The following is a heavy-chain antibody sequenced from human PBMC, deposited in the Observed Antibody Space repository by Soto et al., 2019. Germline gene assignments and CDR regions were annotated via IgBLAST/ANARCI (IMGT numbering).Heavy chain of an antibody. V-gene: IGHV3-15*01. J-gene: IGHJ4*02. D-gene: IGHD3-16*01. CDR1: GLTLSSTY. CDR3: ASLWGGTS. Sequence: EVQLVESGGGLVKPGGSLRLSCTASGLTLSSTYMTWVRQAPGKGLEWVGRIKTKTDAGATDYAAPVKGRFTISRNDSKKPFYPQMNSLTTEEPAGYYRASLWGGTSGGQGALVTVSS. CDR2: IKTKTDAGAT.